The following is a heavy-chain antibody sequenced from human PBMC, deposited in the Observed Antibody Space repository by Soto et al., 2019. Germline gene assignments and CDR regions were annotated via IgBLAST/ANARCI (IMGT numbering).Heavy chain of an antibody. CDR2: TYYRSKWYN. CDR1: GDSVSSNSAA. Sequence: QTLSLTCAISGDSVSSNSAAWNLIRQSPSRGLEWLGRTYYRSKWYNDYAVSVKSRITINPDTSKNQFSLQLNSVTPEDTAVYYCARDPSSSWLSWFDPWGQGTLVTVSS. CDR3: ARDPSSSWLSWFDP. V-gene: IGHV6-1*01. J-gene: IGHJ5*02. D-gene: IGHD6-13*01.